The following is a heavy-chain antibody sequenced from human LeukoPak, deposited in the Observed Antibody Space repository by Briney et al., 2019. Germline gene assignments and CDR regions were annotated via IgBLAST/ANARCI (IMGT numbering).Heavy chain of an antibody. D-gene: IGHD3-10*01. V-gene: IGHV3-23*01. CDR1: GFTFNNYP. CDR3: AKEAHYYGSGSYYDY. CDR2: ITGGAADST. Sequence: GGSLRLSCAGSGFTFNNYPISWVHQTPVKRLEWVSAITGGAADSTYYADSVKGRFTISRDNSRNTLFLQMSSLRAEDTAIYYCAKEAHYYGSGSYYDYWGQGTLVTVSS. J-gene: IGHJ4*02.